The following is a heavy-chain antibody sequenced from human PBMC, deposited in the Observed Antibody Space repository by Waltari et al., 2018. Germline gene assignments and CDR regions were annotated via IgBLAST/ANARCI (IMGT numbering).Heavy chain of an antibody. CDR1: GFTFSSSS. J-gene: IGHJ6*02. D-gene: IGHD2-2*01. Sequence: EVQLVESGGGLVKPGGSLRLSCAASGFTFSSSSMNWVRQAPGKGLEWVSSISSSSSYIYYADSVKGRFTISRDNAKNSLYLQMNSLRAEDTAVYYCASQYQYYYGMDVWGQGTTVTVSS. V-gene: IGHV3-21*01. CDR3: ASQYQYYYGMDV. CDR2: ISSSSSYI.